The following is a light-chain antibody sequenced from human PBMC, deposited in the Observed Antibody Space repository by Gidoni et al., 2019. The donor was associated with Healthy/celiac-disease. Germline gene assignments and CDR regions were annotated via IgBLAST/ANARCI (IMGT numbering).Light chain of an antibody. CDR3: QQYGSSSYT. V-gene: IGKV3-20*01. J-gene: IGKJ2*01. Sequence: EILLPQSPGTLSLSPGERATLSCRASQSVSSSYLAWYQQKPGQAPRLLIYGASSRATGIPDRFSGSGSGTDFTLTISRLEPEDFAVYYCQQYGSSSYTFGQGTKLEIK. CDR1: QSVSSSY. CDR2: GAS.